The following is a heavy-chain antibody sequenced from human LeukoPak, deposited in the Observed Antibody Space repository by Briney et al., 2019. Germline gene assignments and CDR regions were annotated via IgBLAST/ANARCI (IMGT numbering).Heavy chain of an antibody. Sequence: ASVKVSCKASGYTFTSYGISWVRQAPGQGLEWMGWISAYNGNTNYAQKLQGRVTMTTDTSTSTAYMELRSLRSDDTAVYYCARDVCSSTSCYTPPRYYYYGVDVWGQGTTVTVSS. CDR1: GYTFTSYG. CDR3: ARDVCSSTSCYTPPRYYYYGVDV. V-gene: IGHV1-18*01. D-gene: IGHD2-2*02. CDR2: ISAYNGNT. J-gene: IGHJ6*02.